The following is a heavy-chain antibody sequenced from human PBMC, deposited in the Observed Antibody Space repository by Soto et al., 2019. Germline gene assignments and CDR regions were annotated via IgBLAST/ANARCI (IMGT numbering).Heavy chain of an antibody. Sequence: PGGSLRLPCAPSAFTFTNAWMTWVRQAPRKGLEWVRRIHSKTDGGTIEYAAPVKGRFTISREDSKRTLYLPMNRLKTDHTAVYYCTARPTTSLTQLDYWYQGALVDASS. CDR1: AFTFTNAW. CDR3: TARPTTSLTQLDY. J-gene: IGHJ4*02. CDR2: IHSKTDGGTI. D-gene: IGHD4-17*01. V-gene: IGHV3-15*01.